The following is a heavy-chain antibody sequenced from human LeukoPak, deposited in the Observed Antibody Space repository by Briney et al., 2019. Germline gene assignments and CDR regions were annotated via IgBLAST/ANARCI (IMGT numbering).Heavy chain of an antibody. CDR3: ARDSSSFYGIDY. D-gene: IGHD6-13*01. V-gene: IGHV3-48*02. CDR2: ISTSSSTI. CDR1: GFTFSRYN. J-gene: IGHJ4*02. Sequence: GGSLRLSCAASGFTFSRYNMNWVRQAPGKGLEWVSYISTSSSTIYYADSVKGRLTISRDNAKNSLYLQLNSLRDDDTAVYYCARDSSSFYGIDYWGQGTLVTVSS.